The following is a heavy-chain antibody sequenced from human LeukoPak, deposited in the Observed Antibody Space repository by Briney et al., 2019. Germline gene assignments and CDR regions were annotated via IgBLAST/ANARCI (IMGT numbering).Heavy chain of an antibody. CDR3: ARDAATLYSSNWYWFDP. J-gene: IGHJ5*02. CDR1: GFTVSSNY. V-gene: IGHV3-53*01. D-gene: IGHD6-13*01. Sequence: GGSLRLSCAASGFTVSSNYMSWVRQAPGKGLEWVSFIYSGGSTYYADSVKGRFTISSDNAKSSLYLQMNSLRAEDTAVYYCARDAATLYSSNWYWFDPWGQGTLVTVSS. CDR2: IYSGGST.